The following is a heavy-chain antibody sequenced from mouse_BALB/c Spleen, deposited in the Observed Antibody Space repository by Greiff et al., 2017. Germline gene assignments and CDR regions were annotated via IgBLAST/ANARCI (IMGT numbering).Heavy chain of an antibody. J-gene: IGHJ4*01. V-gene: IGHV1-82*01. CDR1: GYAFSSSW. CDR2: IYPGDGDT. D-gene: IGHD3-3*01. Sequence: VQLQESGPELVKPGASVKISCKASGYAFSSSWMNWVKQRPGQGLEWIGRIYPGDGDTNYNGKFKGKATLTADKSSSTAYMQLSSLTSVDSAVYFCATRGTWDGPMDYWGQGTSVTVSS. CDR3: ATRGTWDGPMDY.